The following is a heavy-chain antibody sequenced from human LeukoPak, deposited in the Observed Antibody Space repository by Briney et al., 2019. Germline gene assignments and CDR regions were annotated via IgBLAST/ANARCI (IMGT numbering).Heavy chain of an antibody. V-gene: IGHV4-34*01. CDR2: INHSGST. CDR1: GGSYSGYY. J-gene: IGHJ4*02. Sequence: PSETLSLTCAVYGGSYSGYYWSWIRQPPGKGLEWIGEINHSGSTNYNPSLKSRVTISVDTSRNQFSLKLSSVTAADTAVYYCARCDYYGSGSYSRWGQGTLVTVSS. CDR3: ARCDYYGSGSYSR. D-gene: IGHD3-10*01.